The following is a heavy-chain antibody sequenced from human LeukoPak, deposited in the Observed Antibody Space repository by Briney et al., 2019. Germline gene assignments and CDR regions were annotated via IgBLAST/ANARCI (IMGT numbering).Heavy chain of an antibody. J-gene: IGHJ4*02. V-gene: IGHV1-2*02. Sequence: GASVKVSCKASGYTFTGYYMHWVRQAPGQGLEWMGWINPNSGGTNYAQKFQGRVTMTRDTSISTAHMELSRLRSDDTAVYYCARDREIEVGGAAGYWGQGTLVTVSS. CDR2: INPNSGGT. CDR1: GYTFTGYY. CDR3: ARDREIEVGGAAGY. D-gene: IGHD6-13*01.